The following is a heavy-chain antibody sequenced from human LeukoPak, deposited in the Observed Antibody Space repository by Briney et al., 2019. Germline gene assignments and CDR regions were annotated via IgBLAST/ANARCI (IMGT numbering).Heavy chain of an antibody. Sequence: SETLSLTCTVSGGSISSSSHYWGWIRQPPGKGLEWIGSIYYSGSTYYNPSLKSRVTISVDTSKNQFSLKLSSVTAADTAVYYCARGPFLYGSGRDFDYWGQGTLVTVSS. V-gene: IGHV4-39*01. J-gene: IGHJ4*02. CDR2: IYYSGST. D-gene: IGHD3-10*01. CDR1: GGSISSSSHY. CDR3: ARGPFLYGSGRDFDY.